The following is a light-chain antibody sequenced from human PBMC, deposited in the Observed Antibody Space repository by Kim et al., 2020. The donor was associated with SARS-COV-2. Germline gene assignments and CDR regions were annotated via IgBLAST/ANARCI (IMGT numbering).Light chain of an antibody. CDR1: SLRSYY. CDR2: GKN. Sequence: VALGQTVRITCQGDSLRSYYATWYQLRPGQAPILVIYGKNNRPSGIPDRFSGSSSGNTASLTITGTQAGDGADYYCNSRDSNDNVVFGGGTQLTVL. V-gene: IGLV3-19*01. CDR3: NSRDSNDNVV. J-gene: IGLJ2*01.